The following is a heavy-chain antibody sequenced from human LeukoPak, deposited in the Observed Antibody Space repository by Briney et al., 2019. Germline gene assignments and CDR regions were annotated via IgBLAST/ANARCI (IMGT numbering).Heavy chain of an antibody. CDR1: GGSISSYY. Sequence: SETLSLTCTVSGGSISSYYWSWLRQPPGKGLEWIGYIYYSGSTNYNPSLKSRVTISVDTSKRQFSLKLSSVTAADTAVYYCARGDIVVVPAAIGFDYWGQGTLVTVSS. CDR3: ARGDIVVVPAAIGFDY. CDR2: IYYSGST. D-gene: IGHD2-2*01. J-gene: IGHJ4*02. V-gene: IGHV4-59*01.